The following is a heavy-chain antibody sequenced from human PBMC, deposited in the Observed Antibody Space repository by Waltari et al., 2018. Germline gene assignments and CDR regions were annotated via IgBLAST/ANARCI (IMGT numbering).Heavy chain of an antibody. CDR2: INQNGRGE. CDR1: GVTFSNHG. V-gene: IGHV3-7*01. D-gene: IGHD1-26*01. Sequence: EVQVVESGGGFVQPGGSLRLSCAASGVTFSNHGMSGVRQAPGKGPEWVANINQNGRGEFYVDSVKGRFTISRDNAKNSLYLQLNSLRAEDTAVYYCARGSLVWDGVDHWGQGTLVTVSS. J-gene: IGHJ4*02. CDR3: ARGSLVWDGVDH.